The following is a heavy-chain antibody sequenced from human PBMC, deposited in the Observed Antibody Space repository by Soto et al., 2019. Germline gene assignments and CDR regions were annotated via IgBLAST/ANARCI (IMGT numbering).Heavy chain of an antibody. D-gene: IGHD1-26*01. V-gene: IGHV1-58*01. CDR1: GFTFTSAA. CDR3: AADVDYGIVGGPGAFDI. Sequence: ASVKVSCKASGFTFTSAAVQWVRQARGQRLEWIGWIVVGSGNTNYAQKFQERVTIARDMSTSTAYMELSSLRSEDTAVYYCAADVDYGIVGGPGAFDIWGQGTMVTVSS. CDR2: IVVGSGNT. J-gene: IGHJ3*02.